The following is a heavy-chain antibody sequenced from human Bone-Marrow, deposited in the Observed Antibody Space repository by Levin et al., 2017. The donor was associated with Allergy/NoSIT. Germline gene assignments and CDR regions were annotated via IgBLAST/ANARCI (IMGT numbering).Heavy chain of an antibody. Sequence: PGGSLRLSCAASGFTFSSYAMSWVRQAPGKGLEWVSGISGSRSSTYYADFVKGRFTISRDNSKNTLYLQMNSLRAEDTAVYSCANYMSAYGHGSPRNSWGQGTLVTVSS. CDR1: GFTFSSYA. J-gene: IGHJ4*02. CDR2: ISGSRSST. D-gene: IGHD3-10*01. V-gene: IGHV3-23*01. CDR3: ANYMSAYGHGSPRNS.